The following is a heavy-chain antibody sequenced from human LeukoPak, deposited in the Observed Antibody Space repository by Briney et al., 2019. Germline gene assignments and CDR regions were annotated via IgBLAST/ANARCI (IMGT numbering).Heavy chain of an antibody. CDR3: ARGTVYCSGGSCYRKDWFDP. CDR1: GFTFSSYE. CDR2: ISYDGSNR. V-gene: IGHV3-30*04. Sequence: GGSLRLSCAASGFTFSSYEMNWVRQAPGKGLEWVAVISYDGSNRYYADSVKGRFTISRDNSKNTLYLQMNSLRAEDTAVYYCARGTVYCSGGSCYRKDWFDPWGQGTLVTVSS. J-gene: IGHJ5*02. D-gene: IGHD2-15*01.